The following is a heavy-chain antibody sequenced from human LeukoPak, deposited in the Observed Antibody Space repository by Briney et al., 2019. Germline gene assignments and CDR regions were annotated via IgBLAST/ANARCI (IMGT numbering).Heavy chain of an antibody. CDR1: GFTFSSYG. D-gene: IGHD1-26*01. Sequence: GGTLRLSCAASGFTFSSYGMSWVRQAPGKGLEWVSAISGSGGSTYYADSVKGRFTISRDNSKNTVYLQMNTLRAEDTAVYYCARELREHGVFDIWGQGTMVTASS. CDR2: ISGSGGST. CDR3: ARELREHGVFDI. J-gene: IGHJ3*02. V-gene: IGHV3-23*01.